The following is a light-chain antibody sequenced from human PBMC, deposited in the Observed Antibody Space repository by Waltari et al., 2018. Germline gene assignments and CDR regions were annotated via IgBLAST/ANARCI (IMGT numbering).Light chain of an antibody. Sequence: EIVLTLSPATLSLSPGETATLSCRASQSLNNFLAWYQQKPGQAPRLVIYDTSNRATGIPARFTGSGTGTDFTLTISGLEPEDSAVYYCQQRSYWPPFTFGQGTKLEMK. CDR3: QQRSYWPPFT. V-gene: IGKV3-11*01. CDR2: DTS. CDR1: QSLNNF. J-gene: IGKJ2*01.